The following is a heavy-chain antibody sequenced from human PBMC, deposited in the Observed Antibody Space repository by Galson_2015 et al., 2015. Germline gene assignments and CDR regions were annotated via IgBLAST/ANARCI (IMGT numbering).Heavy chain of an antibody. Sequence: SLRLSCAASGFTFSSYGMNWVRQAPGRGLEWVAVIWYDGSNKYYADSVKGRFTISRDNSKNTLYLQMNSLRAEDTAVYYCARDGAVAGTTIKGDWFDPWGQGTLVTVSS. CDR1: GFTFSSYG. CDR2: IWYDGSNK. V-gene: IGHV3-33*01. J-gene: IGHJ5*02. D-gene: IGHD6-19*01. CDR3: ARDGAVAGTTIKGDWFDP.